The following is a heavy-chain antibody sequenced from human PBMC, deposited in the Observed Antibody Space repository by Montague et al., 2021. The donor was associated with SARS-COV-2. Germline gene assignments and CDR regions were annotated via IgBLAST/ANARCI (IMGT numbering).Heavy chain of an antibody. Sequence: SETLSLTCAVYGGSFSGYYWSWIRQPPGKGLEWIGEINHSGSTNYNPSLKSRVTISVDMSKNQFSLKLSSVTAADTAVYYCARDTGISGAFDIWGQGTMVTVSS. J-gene: IGHJ3*02. V-gene: IGHV4-34*01. D-gene: IGHD2-15*01. CDR3: ARDTGISGAFDI. CDR1: GGSFSGYY. CDR2: INHSGST.